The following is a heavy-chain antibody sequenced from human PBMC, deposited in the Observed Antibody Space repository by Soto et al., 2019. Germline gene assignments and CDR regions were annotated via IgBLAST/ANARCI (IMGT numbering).Heavy chain of an antibody. CDR3: ARDFLDKASNWFDP. D-gene: IGHD3-3*01. CDR2: ISKNGGEI. CDR1: GFTFRSYA. V-gene: IGHV3-30-3*01. Sequence: PGGSLRLSCAASGFTFRSYAMHWVRQAPGKGLEWVAVISKNGGEIHYADSVKGRFTISRDNSWNMLYLQMNSLRGDDTAVYHCARDFLDKASNWFDPWGQGTLVTVSS. J-gene: IGHJ5*02.